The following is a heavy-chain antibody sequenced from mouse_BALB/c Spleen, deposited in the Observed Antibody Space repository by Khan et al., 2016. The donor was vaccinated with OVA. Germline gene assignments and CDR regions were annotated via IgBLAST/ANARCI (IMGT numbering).Heavy chain of an antibody. CDR3: AKNSRYDVYFDY. V-gene: IGHV1S136*01. J-gene: IGHJ2*01. Sequence: VQLQQSGPELGKPGASVKMSCKASGYTFTSYVMHWLRQKPGQGLEWIGYIYPFNDDTKYNENFKGKATLTSDKSSSTAYMELSSLTSEDSAVYYCAKNSRYDVYFDYWGQGTTLTVSS. D-gene: IGHD2-14*01. CDR1: GYTFTSYV. CDR2: IYPFNDDT.